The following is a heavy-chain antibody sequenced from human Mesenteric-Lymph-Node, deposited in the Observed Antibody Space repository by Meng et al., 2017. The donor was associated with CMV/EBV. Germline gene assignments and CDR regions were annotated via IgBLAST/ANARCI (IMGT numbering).Heavy chain of an antibody. V-gene: IGHV3-48*04. CDR3: ARDMEVFGVVEYFYGLDV. D-gene: IGHD3-3*01. CDR1: GFNFSGYS. J-gene: IGHJ6*02. CDR2: IGSRYNTI. Sequence: GESLKISCAASGFNFSGYSMNWVRQAPGKGLEWVSYIGSRYNTIYYADSVRGRFSISRDNAKNSLYLQMNSLRAEDTAVYYCARDMEVFGVVEYFYGLDVWGQGTTVTVSS.